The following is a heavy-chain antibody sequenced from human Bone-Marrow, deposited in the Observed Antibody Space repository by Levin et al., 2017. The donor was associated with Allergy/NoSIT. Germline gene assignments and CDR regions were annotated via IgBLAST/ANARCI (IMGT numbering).Heavy chain of an antibody. D-gene: IGHD6-13*01. J-gene: IGHJ4*02. Sequence: GGSLRLSCAASKFIFTNTWMSWIRQAPGKRLEWVGRIKSKVSGGTTEYAAPVKGRFTISKDDSKDTLYLQMNSLKTEDTGIYYCASESADALFGYWGQGALVTVSS. CDR3: ASESADALFGY. CDR1: KFIFTNTW. V-gene: IGHV3-15*01. CDR2: IKSKVSGGTT.